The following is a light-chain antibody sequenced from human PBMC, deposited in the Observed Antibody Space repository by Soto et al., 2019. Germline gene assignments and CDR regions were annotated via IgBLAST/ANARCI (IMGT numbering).Light chain of an antibody. V-gene: IGKV3-20*01. CDR3: QQYGSSPWT. J-gene: IGKJ1*01. CDR1: QSVSNY. CDR2: GAS. Sequence: VLTQSPVTLSLYTGERATLSCRASQSVSNYLAWYQQKPGQAPRLLIYGASSRATGIPDRFSGSGSGTDFTLTISRLEPEDFAVYYCQQYGSSPWTFGQRTKVDIK.